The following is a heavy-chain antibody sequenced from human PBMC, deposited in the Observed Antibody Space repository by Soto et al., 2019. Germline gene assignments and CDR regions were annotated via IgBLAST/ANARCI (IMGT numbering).Heavy chain of an antibody. V-gene: IGHV3-15*01. CDR1: GFTFSNTW. CDR3: TTLNYGVAV. CDR2: IKSKSGGGAA. Sequence: GGSLRLSCAASGFTFSNTWMSWVRQAPGKGLEWVGHIKSKSGGGAADYAAPVKGRFTVPRDDSKNTLYLQMNSLKTEDTAVYYCTTLNYGVAVWGQGTTVTVSS. J-gene: IGHJ6*02.